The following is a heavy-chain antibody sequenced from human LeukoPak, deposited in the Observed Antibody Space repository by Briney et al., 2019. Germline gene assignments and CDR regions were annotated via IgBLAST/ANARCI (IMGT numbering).Heavy chain of an antibody. D-gene: IGHD2-2*01. CDR3: AKFIVVVPAAYHY. CDR1: GFTFSSYA. J-gene: IGHJ4*02. CDR2: ISGSGGST. Sequence: GGSLRLSCAASGFTFSSYAMSWVRQAPGKGLEWVSAISGSGGSTYYADSVKGRCTISRDNSKNTLYLQMNSLRAEDTAVYYCAKFIVVVPAAYHYWGQGTLVTVSS. V-gene: IGHV3-23*01.